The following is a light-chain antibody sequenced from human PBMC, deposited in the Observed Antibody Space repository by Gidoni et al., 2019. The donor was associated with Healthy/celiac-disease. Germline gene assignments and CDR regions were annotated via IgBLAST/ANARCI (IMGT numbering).Light chain of an antibody. CDR3: AAWDDSLNWV. V-gene: IGLV1-44*01. Sequence: QSVLTHPPSASETPAQRVTIPFSGSSSNLGSTTVNWYQQLPGTAPKLLIYSNNQWPSGVPDRFSGSKSGTSASLAISGLQSEDEADYYCAAWDDSLNWVFGGGTKLTVL. J-gene: IGLJ3*02. CDR1: SSNLGSTT. CDR2: SNN.